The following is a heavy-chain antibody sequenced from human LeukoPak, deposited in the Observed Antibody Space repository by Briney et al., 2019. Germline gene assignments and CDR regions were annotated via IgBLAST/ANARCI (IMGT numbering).Heavy chain of an antibody. V-gene: IGHV3-9*01. Sequence: GRSLRLSCAASGFTFDDYAMHWVRQAPGKGLEWVSGISWNSGSIGYADSVKGRFTISRDNAKNSLYLQMNSLRAEDTALYYCAKDPDSIAVAGTLGGWGQGTLVTVSS. CDR3: AKDPDSIAVAGTLGG. D-gene: IGHD6-19*01. J-gene: IGHJ4*02. CDR2: ISWNSGSI. CDR1: GFTFDDYA.